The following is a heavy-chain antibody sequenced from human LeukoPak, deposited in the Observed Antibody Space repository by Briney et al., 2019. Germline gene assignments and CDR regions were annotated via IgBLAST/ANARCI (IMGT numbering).Heavy chain of an antibody. CDR1: GYTFTIYD. CDR2: MNPNSGNT. J-gene: IGHJ5*02. Sequence: ASVKVSSRASGYTFTIYDINWVRQAPGQGLEWMGWMNPNSGNTGYARKFQGRVTMTRNTSISTAYMELSSLRSEDTAVYYCARVGSSSWYSRFDPWGQGTLVTVSS. D-gene: IGHD6-13*01. V-gene: IGHV1-8*01. CDR3: ARVGSSSWYSRFDP.